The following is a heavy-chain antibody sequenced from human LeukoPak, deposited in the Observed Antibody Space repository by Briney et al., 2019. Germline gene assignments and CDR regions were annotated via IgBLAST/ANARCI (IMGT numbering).Heavy chain of an antibody. CDR1: GGSISSYY. V-gene: IGHV4-59*01. Sequence: SETLSLTCTASGGSISSYYWSWIRQPPGKGLEWIGYIYYSGSTNYNPSLKSRVTISVDTSKNQFSLKLSSVTAADTAVYYCARVGGYDDYEETSLDNFDYWGQGTLVTVSS. J-gene: IGHJ4*02. CDR2: IYYSGST. D-gene: IGHD4-17*01. CDR3: ARVGGYDDYEETSLDNFDY.